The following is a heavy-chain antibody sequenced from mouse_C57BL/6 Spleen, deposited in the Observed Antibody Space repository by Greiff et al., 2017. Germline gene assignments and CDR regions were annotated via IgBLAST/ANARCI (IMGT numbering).Heavy chain of an antibody. J-gene: IGHJ2*01. V-gene: IGHV1-69*01. D-gene: IGHD2-5*01. CDR1: GYTFTSYW. Sequence: QVQLQQPGAKLVMPGASVKLSCKASGYTFTSYWMHWVKQRPGQGLEWIGEIDPSDSYTNYNQKFKGKSTLTVDKSSSTAYMQLSSLTSEDSAVYYCARFHSNYDYWGQGTTLTVSS. CDR3: ARFHSNYDY. CDR2: IDPSDSYT.